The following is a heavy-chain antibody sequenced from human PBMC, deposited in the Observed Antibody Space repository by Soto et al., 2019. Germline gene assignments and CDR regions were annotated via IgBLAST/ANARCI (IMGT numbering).Heavy chain of an antibody. CDR3: AKDIPLGDTAMVGAFDY. Sequence: EVQPVESGGGLVQPGRSLRLSCAASGFTFDDYAMHWVRQAPGKGLEWVSGISWNSGSIGYADSVKGRFTISRDNAKNSLYLQMNSLRAEDTALYYCAKDIPLGDTAMVGAFDYWGQGTLVTVSS. J-gene: IGHJ4*02. CDR1: GFTFDDYA. V-gene: IGHV3-9*01. D-gene: IGHD5-18*01. CDR2: ISWNSGSI.